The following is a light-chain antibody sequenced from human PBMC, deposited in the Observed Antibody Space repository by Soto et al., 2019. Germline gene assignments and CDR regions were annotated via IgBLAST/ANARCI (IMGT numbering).Light chain of an antibody. CDR1: QDISGY. CDR3: QQFNVYPLT. Sequence: DIQLTQSPSFLSASVGDRVTITCRASQDISGYLVWYQQKPGKAPKLLSNAASTLQSGVPSRFSGSESGTDFTLTISSLQPEDFATYYCQQFNVYPLTFGGGTRVEIK. CDR2: AAS. V-gene: IGKV1-9*01. J-gene: IGKJ4*01.